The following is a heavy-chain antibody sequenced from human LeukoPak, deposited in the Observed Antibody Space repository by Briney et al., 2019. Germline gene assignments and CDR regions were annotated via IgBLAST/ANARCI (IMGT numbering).Heavy chain of an antibody. J-gene: IGHJ4*02. CDR2: IYAGGTT. V-gene: IGHV3-53*01. Sequence: GGSLRLSCAASGFTVSSNYMSWVRQAPGKGLEWVSVIYAGGTTYSADSVKGRFTISRDNSRNTLYLQMNSLRAEDTAVYYCARAIDSGGWLSISSFDYWGPGTLVTVSS. CDR3: ARAIDSGGWLSISSFDY. CDR1: GFTVSSNY. D-gene: IGHD6-19*01.